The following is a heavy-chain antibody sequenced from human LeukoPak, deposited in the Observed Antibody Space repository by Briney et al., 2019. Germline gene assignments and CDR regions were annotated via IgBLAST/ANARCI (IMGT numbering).Heavy chain of an antibody. V-gene: IGHV3-7*01. J-gene: IGHJ4*02. CDR3: AIWTSGNY. CDR1: GFTFNRSW. Sequence: PGGSLRLSCAASGFTFNRSWMNWVRQAPAKGLEWVANLDPSGSQKRYVDSVKGRFIISKDNPGASLYLDMYSLRAEDTAIYYCAIWTSGNYWGQGTLVTVSS. D-gene: IGHD1-1*01. CDR2: LDPSGSQK.